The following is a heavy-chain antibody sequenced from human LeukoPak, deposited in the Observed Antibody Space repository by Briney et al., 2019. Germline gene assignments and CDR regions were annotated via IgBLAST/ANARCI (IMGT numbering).Heavy chain of an antibody. CDR1: GYTFINYG. CDR2: ISPYNGNT. Sequence: ASVKVSCKASGYTFINYGINWVRQAPGQGLEWMGWISPYNGNTNYAQKFQGRVTMTTDTSTSTAYMELRGLRSDDTAVYYCARAPQRNLSYYYGMDVWGQGTTVPVSS. V-gene: IGHV1-18*01. CDR3: ARAPQRNLSYYYGMDV. J-gene: IGHJ6*02.